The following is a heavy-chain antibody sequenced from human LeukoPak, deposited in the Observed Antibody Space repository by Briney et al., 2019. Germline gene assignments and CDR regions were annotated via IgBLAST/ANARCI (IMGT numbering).Heavy chain of an antibody. D-gene: IGHD4-17*01. CDR3: ARVTTLTRDDRGISHWYFDL. V-gene: IGHV4-31*03. CDR2: IYSSGST. Sequence: SETLSLTCTVSGGYIISDGYYWSWIRQHPLKGLEYIGYIYSSGSTYNNPSFGGRFALSVDTSKNQFSLKLTSVGAADTAVYYCARVTTLTRDDRGISHWYFDLWGRGAQVTVSS. CDR1: GGYIISDGYY. J-gene: IGHJ2*01.